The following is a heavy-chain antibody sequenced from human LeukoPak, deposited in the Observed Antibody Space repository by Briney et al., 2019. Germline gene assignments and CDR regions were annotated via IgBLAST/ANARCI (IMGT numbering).Heavy chain of an antibody. V-gene: IGHV3-49*03. CDR3: ARDGIAHAFDI. CDR2: IRSKAYGGTT. Sequence: GGSLRLSCTASGFTFGDYAMSWFRQAPGKGLEWVGFIRSKAYGGTTEYAASVKGRFTISRDNAKNSLYLQMNSLRAEDTAVYYCARDGIAHAFDIWGQGTMVTVSS. CDR1: GFTFGDYA. J-gene: IGHJ3*02.